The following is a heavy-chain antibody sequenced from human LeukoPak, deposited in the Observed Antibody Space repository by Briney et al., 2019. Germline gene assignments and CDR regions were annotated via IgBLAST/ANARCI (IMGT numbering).Heavy chain of an antibody. Sequence: PGGSLRLSCAASGFTVSSNYMTWVRQAPGKGLEWVSVISAGGSTYYADSVKGRLTISRDNSKNTLYLQMNSLRAEDTAVYYCASGVTYYYGSASDYWGQGTLVTVSS. CDR2: ISAGGST. CDR1: GFTVSSNY. CDR3: ASGVTYYYGSASDY. V-gene: IGHV3-53*01. D-gene: IGHD3-10*01. J-gene: IGHJ4*02.